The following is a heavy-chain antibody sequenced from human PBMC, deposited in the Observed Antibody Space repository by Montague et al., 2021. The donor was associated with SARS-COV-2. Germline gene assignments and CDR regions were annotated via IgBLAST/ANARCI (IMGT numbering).Heavy chain of an antibody. V-gene: IGHV4-34*01. CDR2: INHSGST. CDR1: GGSFSGYY. Sequence: SETLSLTCAVYGGSFSGYYWSWIRQPPGKGLEWIGEINHSGSTNYNPSLKSRVTLSVDTSKKQLSLNLSSLTAADTAVYYCARVVGGDYNDSSAYFDYWGQGTLVTVSS. D-gene: IGHD3-22*01. J-gene: IGHJ4*02. CDR3: ARVVGGDYNDSSAYFDY.